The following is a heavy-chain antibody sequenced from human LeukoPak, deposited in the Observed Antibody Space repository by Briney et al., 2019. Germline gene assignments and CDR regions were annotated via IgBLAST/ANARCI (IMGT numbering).Heavy chain of an antibody. V-gene: IGHV1-8*01. CDR2: MNPNSGNT. CDR1: GYTFTSYD. CDR3: ARGHCSGGSCYLFDY. Sequence: VASVKVSCKASGYTFTSYDIIWVRQVTGQGLEWMGWMNPNSGNTGYAQKFQGRVTMTRNTSISTAYMELSSLRSEDTAVYYCARGHCSGGSCYLFDYWGQGTLVTVSS. D-gene: IGHD2-15*01. J-gene: IGHJ4*02.